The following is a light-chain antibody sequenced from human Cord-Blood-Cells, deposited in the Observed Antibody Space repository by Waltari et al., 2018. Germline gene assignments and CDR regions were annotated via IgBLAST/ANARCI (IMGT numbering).Light chain of an antibody. V-gene: IGKV4-1*01. J-gene: IGKJ4*01. CDR3: QQYYSTPLT. Sequence: DIVMTQSPHSLAVSLGDRATINCKSSQSVLYSSNNQNYLAWYQQKPGQPPKLLIYWASTRESGVPDRFSGSGSGTDFTLTISSLQAEDVAVYYCQQYYSTPLTFGGGTKVEIK. CDR1: QSVLYSSNNQNY. CDR2: WAS.